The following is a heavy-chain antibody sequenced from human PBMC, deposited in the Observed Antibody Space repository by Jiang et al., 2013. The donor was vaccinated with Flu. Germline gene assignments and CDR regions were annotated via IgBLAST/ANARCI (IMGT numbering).Heavy chain of an antibody. Sequence: VQLVESGGGVVQPGRSLRLSCAASGFTFSSYAMHWVRQAPGKGLEWVAVISYDGSNKYYADSVKGRFTISRDNSKNTLYLQMNSLRAEDTAVYYCARVIHEDYDILTGYLWFDPWGQGTLVTVSS. D-gene: IGHD3-9*01. CDR2: ISYDGSNK. J-gene: IGHJ5*02. CDR3: ARVIHEDYDILTGYLWFDP. CDR1: GFTFSSYA. V-gene: IGHV3-30*04.